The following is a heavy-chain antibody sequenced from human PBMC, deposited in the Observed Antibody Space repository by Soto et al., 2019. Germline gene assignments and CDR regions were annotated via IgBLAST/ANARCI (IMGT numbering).Heavy chain of an antibody. CDR1: GYTFTSYD. D-gene: IGHD6-13*01. J-gene: IGHJ4*02. CDR3: ATGPYSSSWYNGGSVDFDY. V-gene: IGHV1-8*01. Sequence: ASVKVSCKASGYTFTSYDINWVRQATGQGLEWMGWMNPNSGNTGYAQKFQGRVTMTRNTSISTAYMELSSLRSEDTAVYYCATGPYSSSWYNGGSVDFDYWGQGTLVTVPS. CDR2: MNPNSGNT.